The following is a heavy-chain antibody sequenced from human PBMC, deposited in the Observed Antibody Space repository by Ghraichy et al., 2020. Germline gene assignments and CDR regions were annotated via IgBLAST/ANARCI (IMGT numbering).Heavy chain of an antibody. D-gene: IGHD2-2*01. CDR3: ASSYCSSTSCYSPNDFDY. J-gene: IGHJ4*02. CDR2: ISGSGGST. V-gene: IGHV3-23*01. Sequence: GGSLRLSCAASGFTFSSYAMSWVRQAPGKGLEWVSAISGSGGSTYYADSVKGRFTISRDNSKNTLYLQMNSLRAEDMAVYYCASSYCSSTSCYSPNDFDYWGQGTLVTVSS. CDR1: GFTFSSYA.